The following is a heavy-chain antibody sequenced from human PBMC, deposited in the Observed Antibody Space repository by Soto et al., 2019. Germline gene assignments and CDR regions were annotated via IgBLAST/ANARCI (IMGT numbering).Heavy chain of an antibody. CDR3: TSDLFFISSSTVTTDAY. CDR2: ISPESDKA. D-gene: IGHD4-17*01. CDR1: GYTFTSFG. V-gene: IGHV1-18*01. J-gene: IGHJ4*02. Sequence: VQLVQSGAEVKKPGASVRVSCKASGYTFTSFGLSWVRQAPGQGPEWMGWISPESDKATYAHKFQGRITMTTDKSTTTAYMDLRSLRSDDTAVYYCTSDLFFISSSTVTTDAYWGQGTLVSVS.